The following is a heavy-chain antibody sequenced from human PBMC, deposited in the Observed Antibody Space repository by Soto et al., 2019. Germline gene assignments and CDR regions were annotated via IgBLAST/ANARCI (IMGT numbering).Heavy chain of an antibody. Sequence: QVQLVQSGAEVKKPGSSVKVSCKASGGTFSNSAINWVRQAPGQGLEWVGGIIPIFDITAYAQKFQGRVTIPAGRSTDTVYMDLRNLRSDDMGFYYCARAQTTVTSSPWFDPWGQGTLVTVSS. D-gene: IGHD4-17*01. V-gene: IGHV1-69*17. CDR2: IIPIFDIT. CDR1: GGTFSNSA. J-gene: IGHJ5*02. CDR3: ARAQTTVTSSPWFDP.